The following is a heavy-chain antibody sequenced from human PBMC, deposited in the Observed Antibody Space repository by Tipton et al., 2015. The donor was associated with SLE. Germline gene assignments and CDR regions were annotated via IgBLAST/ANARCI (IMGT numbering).Heavy chain of an antibody. CDR1: GGSISGHY. CDR2: IFDSGST. D-gene: IGHD6-19*01. CDR3: ARNKAVAGTVIEY. Sequence: TLSLTCTVSGGSISGHYWSWIRQPPGKGLEWIGYIFDSGSTNYNPSLQSRVTISVDTSKNQFSLKVTSVTAADTALYYCARNKAVAGTVIEYWGPGTLVTVSS. J-gene: IGHJ4*02. V-gene: IGHV4-59*11.